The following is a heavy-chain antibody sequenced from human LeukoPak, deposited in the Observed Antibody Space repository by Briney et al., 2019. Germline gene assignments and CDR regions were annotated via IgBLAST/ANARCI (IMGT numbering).Heavy chain of an antibody. J-gene: IGHJ6*02. CDR2: ISAYNGNT. CDR1: GYTFTSYG. Sequence: ASVKVSCKASGYTFTSYGISWVRQAPGQGLEWMGWISAYNGNTNYAQKLQGRVTMPTDTSTSTAYMEPRSLRSDDTAVYYCARDLGIAAAGNYYYYGMDVWGQGTTVTVSS. D-gene: IGHD6-13*01. CDR3: ARDLGIAAAGNYYYYGMDV. V-gene: IGHV1-18*01.